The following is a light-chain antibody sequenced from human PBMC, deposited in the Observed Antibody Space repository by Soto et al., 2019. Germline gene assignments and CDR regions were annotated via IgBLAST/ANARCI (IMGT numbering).Light chain of an antibody. CDR1: QGISNY. CDR3: QKCGIAPFS. V-gene: IGKV1-27*01. Sequence: DIPMTQSPSSLSASVGDRVTIPCRASQGISNYLAWYQQKPGKVPKLLIYAASTLQSGVPSRFSGSGSGTDFTLTISSLQPEDVATYYCQKCGIAPFSFGGGTKVDIK. J-gene: IGKJ4*01. CDR2: AAS.